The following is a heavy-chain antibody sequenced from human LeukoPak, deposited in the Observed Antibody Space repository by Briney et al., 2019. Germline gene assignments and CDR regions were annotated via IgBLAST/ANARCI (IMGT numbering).Heavy chain of an antibody. CDR2: INWNGGST. Sequence: GGSLRLSCAASGFTFDDYGMNWVRQAPGEGLEWVSGINWNGGSTAYADSVKGRFTISRDNAKNSLYLQMNSLRAEDTALYYCARAATSGSYRSHFDFWGQGTLVTVSS. V-gene: IGHV3-20*04. CDR1: GFTFDDYG. D-gene: IGHD1-26*01. J-gene: IGHJ4*02. CDR3: ARAATSGSYRSHFDF.